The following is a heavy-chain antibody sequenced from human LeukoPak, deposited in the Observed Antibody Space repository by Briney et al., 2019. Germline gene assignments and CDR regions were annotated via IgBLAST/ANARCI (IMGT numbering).Heavy chain of an antibody. CDR1: GGSISSSSYY. Sequence: SQTLSLTCTVSGGSISSSSYYWGWIRQPPGKGLEWIGSIYYSGSTYYNPSLKSRVTISVDTSKNQFSLKLSSVTAADTAVYYCARDTNYYDSSGYPTGAFDIWGQGTMVTVSS. CDR3: ARDTNYYDSSGYPTGAFDI. D-gene: IGHD3-22*01. CDR2: IYYSGST. J-gene: IGHJ3*02. V-gene: IGHV4-39*07.